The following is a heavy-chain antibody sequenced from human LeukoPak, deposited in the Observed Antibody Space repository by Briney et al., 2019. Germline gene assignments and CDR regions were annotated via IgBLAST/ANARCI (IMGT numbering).Heavy chain of an antibody. CDR2: ISNGGGST. V-gene: IGHV3-23*01. J-gene: IGHJ4*02. CDR3: AKDRRGYSYGYLFDY. D-gene: IGHD5-18*01. CDR1: GFTFSSYA. Sequence: GGSLRLSCAASGFTFSSYAMSWVRQAPGKGLEWVSAISNGGGSTYYADSVKGRFTISRDNSKNTLYLQMNSLRAEDTAVYHCAKDRRGYSYGYLFDYWGQGTLVTVSS.